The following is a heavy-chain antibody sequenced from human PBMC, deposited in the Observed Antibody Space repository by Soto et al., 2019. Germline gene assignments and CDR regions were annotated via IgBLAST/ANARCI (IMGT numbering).Heavy chain of an antibody. Sequence: QITLKETGRTLVKPTQTLTLTCTFSGFSLSTSGVGVAGFRQPPVKALEWLAIIYWDDDKRYRPSLETSLTVTKDISKNQVVHSRTNMDSVDTATYFWAYLPRSGGSCYW. CDR3: AYLPRSGGSCYW. D-gene: IGHD2-15*01. CDR2: IYWDDDK. J-gene: IGHJ2*01. V-gene: IGHV2-5*02. CDR1: GFSLSTSGVG.